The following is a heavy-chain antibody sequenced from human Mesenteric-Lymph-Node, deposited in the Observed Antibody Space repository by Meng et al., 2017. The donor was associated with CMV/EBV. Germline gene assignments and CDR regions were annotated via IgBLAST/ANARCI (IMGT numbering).Heavy chain of an antibody. D-gene: IGHD1-26*01. Sequence: GGSLRPSCAASGFTVSSTYMSWVRQVPGKGLEWVSIIYTGGSTFYADSVKGRFSISRDNPKNTLYLQMNSLKAEDTPVYYCARGRYNGSYYPYFDYWGQGTLVTVSS. J-gene: IGHJ4*02. CDR1: GFTVSSTY. CDR2: IYTGGST. CDR3: ARGRYNGSYYPYFDY. V-gene: IGHV3-53*01.